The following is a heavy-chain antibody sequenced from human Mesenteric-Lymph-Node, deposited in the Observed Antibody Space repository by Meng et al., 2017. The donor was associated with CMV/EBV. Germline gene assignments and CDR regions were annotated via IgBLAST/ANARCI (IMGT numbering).Heavy chain of an antibody. J-gene: IGHJ4*02. V-gene: IGHV4-38-2*02. Sequence: SETLSLTCTVSGYSISSGYYWGWIRQPPGKGLEWIGSIYHSGSTNYNPSLKSRVTISVDTSKNQFSLKLSSVTAADTAVYYCARGQSYDSLDYWGQGTLVTVSS. CDR3: ARGQSYDSLDY. CDR1: GYSISSGYY. D-gene: IGHD3-16*01. CDR2: IYHSGST.